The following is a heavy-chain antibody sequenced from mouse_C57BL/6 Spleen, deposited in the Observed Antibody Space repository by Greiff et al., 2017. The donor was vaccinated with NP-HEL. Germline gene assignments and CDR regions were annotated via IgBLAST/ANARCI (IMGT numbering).Heavy chain of an antibody. J-gene: IGHJ2*01. CDR3: ARSPVVRYYFDY. CDR2: IDPSDSYT. D-gene: IGHD1-3*01. CDR1: GYTFTSYW. Sequence: VQLQQSGAELVKPGASVKLSCKASGYTFTSYWMQWVKQRPGQGLEWIGEIDPSDSYTNYNQKFKGKATLTVDTSSSTAYMQLSSLTSEDSAVYYCARSPVVRYYFDYWGQGTTLTVSS. V-gene: IGHV1-50*01.